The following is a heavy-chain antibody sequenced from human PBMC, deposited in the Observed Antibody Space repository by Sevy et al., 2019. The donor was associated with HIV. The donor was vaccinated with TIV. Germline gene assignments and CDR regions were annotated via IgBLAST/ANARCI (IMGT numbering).Heavy chain of an antibody. D-gene: IGHD3-22*01. CDR3: TRGYYYDSSGYSDY. V-gene: IGHV3-49*03. Sequence: GGSLRLSCAGSGFTFGDYAMSWFRQAPGMGLEWVGFIRSKDCGGATEYAASVKGRFTISRDDYKSIADLQMNSLYTEDTAVYYCTRGYYYDSSGYSDYWGQGTLVTVSS. CDR1: GFTFGDYA. CDR2: IRSKDCGGAT. J-gene: IGHJ4*02.